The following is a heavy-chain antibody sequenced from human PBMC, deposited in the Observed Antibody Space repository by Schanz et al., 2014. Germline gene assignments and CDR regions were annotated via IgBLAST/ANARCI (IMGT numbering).Heavy chain of an antibody. D-gene: IGHD2-15*01. CDR1: GFSFGNYG. J-gene: IGHJ4*02. V-gene: IGHV3-23*01. CDR2: FDAHDGRA. Sequence: EMQLLESGGGLVQPGGSLRLSCEASGFSFGNYGMSWVRQAPGKGLEWVSGFDAHDGRAYYADSAKGRFTISRDNSKSALDMEMNSLRVEDTAVYYSAKTRFPGGTQTFGNWGRGTLVTVSS. CDR3: AKTRFPGGTQTFGN.